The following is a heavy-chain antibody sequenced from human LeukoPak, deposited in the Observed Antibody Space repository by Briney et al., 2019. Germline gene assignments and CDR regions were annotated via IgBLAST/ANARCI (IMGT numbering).Heavy chain of an antibody. V-gene: IGHV4-30-4*08. Sequence: SWVRQAPGKGPEWIGYIYYSGSTYYNPSLKSRVTISVDTSKNHFSLRLSSVTAADTAVYYCARYCSGGSCYPYYYYAMDVWGQGTTVTVSS. D-gene: IGHD2-15*01. CDR3: ARYCSGGSCYPYYYYAMDV. J-gene: IGHJ6*02. CDR2: IYYSGST.